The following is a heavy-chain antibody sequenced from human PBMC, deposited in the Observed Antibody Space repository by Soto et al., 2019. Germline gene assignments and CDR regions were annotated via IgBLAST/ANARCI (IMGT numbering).Heavy chain of an antibody. V-gene: IGHV3-48*01. Sequence: GGSLRLSCAASGFTFSSYSMNWVRQAPGKGLEWVSYISSSSSTIYYADSVKGRFTISRDNAKNSLYLQMNSLRAEDTAVYYCARDPVTAAAEVDRYYYMDVWGKGTTVTVSS. CDR1: GFTFSSYS. D-gene: IGHD6-13*01. J-gene: IGHJ6*03. CDR3: ARDPVTAAAEVDRYYYMDV. CDR2: ISSSSSTI.